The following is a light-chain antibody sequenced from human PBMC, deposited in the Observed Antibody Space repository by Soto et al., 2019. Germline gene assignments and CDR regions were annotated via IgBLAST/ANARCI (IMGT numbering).Light chain of an antibody. Sequence: QSALTQPASVSGSPGQSITISCTGASSDIGGSNYVSWYQQHPGKAPKLMLYDVNNRPSGVSNCFSGSKSGNTASLTISGLQAEDEADYYCSSFTSTSTLFGGGTKLTVL. CDR2: DVN. CDR1: SSDIGGSNY. V-gene: IGLV2-14*03. CDR3: SSFTSTSTL. J-gene: IGLJ2*01.